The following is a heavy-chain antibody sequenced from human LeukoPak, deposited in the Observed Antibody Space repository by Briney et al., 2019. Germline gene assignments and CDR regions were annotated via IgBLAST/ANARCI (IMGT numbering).Heavy chain of an antibody. Sequence: GGSLRLSCADSGFTFGRYWMLWVRQAPGKGLVWVSHITTDGSGTSYADSVKGRFTISRDNAKNTLYLQMNSLRAEDTAVYYCARGAIVGANFDYWGQGTLVTVSS. D-gene: IGHD1-26*01. J-gene: IGHJ4*02. CDR3: ARGAIVGANFDY. CDR2: ITTDGSGT. V-gene: IGHV3-74*01. CDR1: GFTFGRYW.